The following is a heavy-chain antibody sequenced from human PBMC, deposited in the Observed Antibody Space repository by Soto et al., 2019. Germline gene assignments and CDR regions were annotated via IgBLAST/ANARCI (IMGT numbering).Heavy chain of an antibody. CDR3: AASCVGCGGFNYYGMDV. V-gene: IGHV4-31*03. CDR2: IYYSGST. J-gene: IGHJ6*02. CDR1: GGSISSGGYY. Sequence: QVQLQESGPGLVKPSQTLSLTCTVSGGSISSGGYYCSWIRQHPGKGLEWIGYIYYSGSTYYNPSLKSRVTISVDTSKNQFSLKLSSVTAADTAVYYCAASCVGCGGFNYYGMDVWGQGTTVTVSS. D-gene: IGHD2-21*01.